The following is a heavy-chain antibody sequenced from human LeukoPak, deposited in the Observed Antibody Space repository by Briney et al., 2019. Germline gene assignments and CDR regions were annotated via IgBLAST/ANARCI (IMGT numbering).Heavy chain of an antibody. D-gene: IGHD2-21*01. J-gene: IGHJ4*02. CDR1: GFTFRDHA. CDR2: ISYDGSNK. Sequence: GGSLRLSCAVSGFTFRDHAMSWVRQAPGKGLEWVAVISYDGSNKYYADSVKGRFTISRDNSKNTLYLQMNSLGAEDTAVYYCAKDCALTDYYFDYWGQGTLVTVSS. V-gene: IGHV3-30*18. CDR3: AKDCALTDYYFDY.